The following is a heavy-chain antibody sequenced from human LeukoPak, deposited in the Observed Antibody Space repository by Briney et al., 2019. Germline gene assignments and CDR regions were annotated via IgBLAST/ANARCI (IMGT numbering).Heavy chain of an antibody. CDR3: ARGSSVVALD. J-gene: IGHJ4*02. D-gene: IGHD2-15*01. CDR2: ISSSGSTI. Sequence: GGSLRLSCAASGFTFSSYEMNWVRQAPGKGLEWVSYISSSGSTIYYADSVKGRFTISRDNAKNSLYLQMNSLRAEDTAVYYCARGSSVVALDWGQGTLVTVSS. CDR1: GFTFSSYE. V-gene: IGHV3-48*03.